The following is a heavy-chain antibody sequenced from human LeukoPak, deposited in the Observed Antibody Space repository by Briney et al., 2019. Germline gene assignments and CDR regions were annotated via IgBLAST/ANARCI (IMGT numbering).Heavy chain of an antibody. CDR1: GYTFTSYG. V-gene: IGHV1-8*02. D-gene: IGHD4-17*01. CDR3: ARGTTVTTYGPDY. CDR2: MNPNSGNT. Sequence: ASVKVSCKASGYTFTSYGISWVRQAPGQGLEWMGWMNPNSGNTGYAQKFQGRVTMTRNTSISTAYMELSSLRSEDTAVYYCARGTTVTTYGPDYWGQGTLVTVSS. J-gene: IGHJ4*02.